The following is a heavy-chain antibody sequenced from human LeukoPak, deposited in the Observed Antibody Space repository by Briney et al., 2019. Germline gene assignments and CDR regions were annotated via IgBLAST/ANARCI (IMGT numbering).Heavy chain of an antibody. CDR3: ASVPYCSGGSCYPY. J-gene: IGHJ4*02. CDR1: GYTFTGYY. CDR2: INPNSGGT. V-gene: IGHV1-2*06. D-gene: IGHD2-15*01. Sequence: GASVKVSCKASGYTFTGYYMHWVRQAPGQGLEWMGRINPNSGGTNYAQKFQGRVTMTRDTSISTAYMELSRLRPDDTAVYYCASVPYCSGGSCYPYWGQGSLVTVSS.